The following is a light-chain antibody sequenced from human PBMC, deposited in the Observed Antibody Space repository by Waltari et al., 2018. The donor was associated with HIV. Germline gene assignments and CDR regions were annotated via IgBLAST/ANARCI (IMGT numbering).Light chain of an antibody. CDR3: ASNRLDYTLI. Sequence: QSALTQPASVSGFLGQSINISCTGLSTDSRLYHYVSWYQQHPGKIPRLIIFDINNRPSGVSDHFSGSRSGNSASLTFSGLQSGDEAHYYCASNRLDYTLIFGGGTKLTVL. V-gene: IGLV2-14*03. CDR1: STDSRLYHY. CDR2: DIN. J-gene: IGLJ2*01.